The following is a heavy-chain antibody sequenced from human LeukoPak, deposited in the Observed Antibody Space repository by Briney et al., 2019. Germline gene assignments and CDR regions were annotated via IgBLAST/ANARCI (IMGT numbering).Heavy chain of an antibody. CDR2: IRTKTDGGTT. CDR1: GFTSSNAW. CDR3: TKGMATMDY. Sequence: GGSLSLSCAASGFTSSNAWMSWVRQASGKGREWVGRIRTKTDGGTTDYAAPVKGRFTISRDDSKNTLYLQMNSLKTEDTAVYYCTKGMATMDYWGQGTLVTVSS. D-gene: IGHD5-24*01. V-gene: IGHV3-15*01. J-gene: IGHJ4*02.